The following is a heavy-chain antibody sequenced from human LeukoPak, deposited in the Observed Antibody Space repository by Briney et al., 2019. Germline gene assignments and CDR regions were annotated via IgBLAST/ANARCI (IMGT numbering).Heavy chain of an antibody. D-gene: IGHD4-11*01. V-gene: IGHV3-21*01. CDR3: ASGMTTVPTGTH. J-gene: IGHJ4*02. CDR1: GFTFSSNT. CDR2: ISSSTIYI. Sequence: GGSLRLSCAASGFTFSSNTMNWVRQAPGKGLEWVSSISSSTIYICYADSLKGRFTISRDDAKNSLYLQMNSLRAEDTAVYYCASGMTTVPTGTHWGQGTLVTVSS.